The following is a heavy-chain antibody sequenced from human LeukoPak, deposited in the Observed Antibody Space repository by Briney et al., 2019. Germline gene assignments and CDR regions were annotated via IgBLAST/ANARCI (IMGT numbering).Heavy chain of an antibody. CDR1: GGTFSSYA. V-gene: IGHV1-69*13. D-gene: IGHD6-19*01. CDR3: ARVPVAGTVNWFDP. CDR2: IIPIFGTA. Sequence: ASVKVSCKASGGTFSSYAISWVRQAPGQGLEWMGGIIPIFGTANYAQKFQGRVTITADESTSTAYMELSSLRSEDTAVYYCARVPVAGTVNWFDPWGQGTLVTVSS. J-gene: IGHJ5*02.